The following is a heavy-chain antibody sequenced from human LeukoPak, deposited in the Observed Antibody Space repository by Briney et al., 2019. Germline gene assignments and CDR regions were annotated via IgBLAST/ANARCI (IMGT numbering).Heavy chain of an antibody. CDR3: ARALAWGGSSYSYYYMDV. D-gene: IGHD1-26*01. CDR1: GYTFSDYD. CDR2: INPNSGNA. J-gene: IGHJ6*03. Sequence: ASVKVSCKASGYTFSDYDINWVGQATGQGLEWMGWINPNSGNAGYAQKFQGRVTMTRNTSISTAYMGLSSLRSEDTAVYYCARALAWGGSSYSYYYMDVWDKGTTVTVSS. V-gene: IGHV1-8*01.